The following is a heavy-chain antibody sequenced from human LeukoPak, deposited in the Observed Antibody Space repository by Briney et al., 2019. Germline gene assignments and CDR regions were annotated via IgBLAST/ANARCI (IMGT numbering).Heavy chain of an antibody. CDR1: GFTVSSNY. Sequence: PGGSLRLSCAASGFTVSSNYMSWVRQAPGKGLEWVSVIYSGGSTYYADSVKGRFTISRDNSKNTLYLQMNSLRAEDTAVYYCARDEGSMVRGVIIRQNWFDPWGQGTLVTVSS. J-gene: IGHJ5*02. CDR3: ARDEGSMVRGVIIRQNWFDP. V-gene: IGHV3-66*01. D-gene: IGHD3-10*01. CDR2: IYSGGST.